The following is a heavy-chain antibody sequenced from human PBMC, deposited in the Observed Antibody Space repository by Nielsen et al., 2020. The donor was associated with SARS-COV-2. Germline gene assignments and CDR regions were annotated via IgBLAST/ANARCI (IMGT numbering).Heavy chain of an antibody. V-gene: IGHV1-69*13. CDR1: GGTFSSYA. CDR3: ARHGQLELNHYYYYYYMDV. J-gene: IGHJ6*03. D-gene: IGHD1-7*01. Sequence: SVKVSCKASGGTFSSYAISWVRQAPGQGLEWMGWISAYNGNTNYAQKFQGRVTITADESTSTAYMELSSLRSEDTAVYYCARHGQLELNHYYYYYYMDVWGKGTTVTVSS. CDR2: ISAYNGNT.